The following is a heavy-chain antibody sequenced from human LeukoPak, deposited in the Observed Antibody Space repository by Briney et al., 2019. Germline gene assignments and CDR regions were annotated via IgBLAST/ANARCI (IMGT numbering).Heavy chain of an antibody. CDR3: AREATDYYYMDV. CDR2: IIPILGIA. D-gene: IGHD5-12*01. CDR1: GGTFSSYA. J-gene: IGHJ6*03. Sequence: ASVKVSCKASGGTFSSYASSWVRQAPGQGLEWMGRIIPILGIANYAQKFQGRVTITADESTSTAYMELSSLRSEDTAVYYCAREATDYYYMDVWGKGTTVTVSS. V-gene: IGHV1-69*04.